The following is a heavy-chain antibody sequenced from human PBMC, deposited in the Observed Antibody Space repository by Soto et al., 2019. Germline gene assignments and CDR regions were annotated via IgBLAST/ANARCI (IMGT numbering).Heavy chain of an antibody. CDR3: AKDQIVVVVAATQVTPFDY. J-gene: IGHJ4*02. Sequence: GGSLRLSCAASGFTFSSYAMSWVRQAPGKGLEWVSAISGSGGSTYYADSVKGRFTISRDNSKNTLYLQMNSLRAEDTAVYYCAKDQIVVVVAATQVTPFDYWGQGTLVTVSS. CDR2: ISGSGGST. V-gene: IGHV3-23*01. CDR1: GFTFSSYA. D-gene: IGHD2-15*01.